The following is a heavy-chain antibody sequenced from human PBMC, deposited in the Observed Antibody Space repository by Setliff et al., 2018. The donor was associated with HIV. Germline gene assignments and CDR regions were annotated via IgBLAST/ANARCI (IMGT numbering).Heavy chain of an antibody. J-gene: IGHJ3*01. CDR1: EFIFSSYT. CDR2: ISYDGSDE. CDR3: ATEGAGGSYQRASALDL. V-gene: IGHV3-30*04. Sequence: GGSLRLSCAASEFIFSSYTMHWVRQAPGKGLEWVAVISYDGSDEYYADSVKGRFTISRDNSKNTLYLQMNTLRSEDTAVYYCATEGAGGSYQRASALDLWGQGTMVTVSS. D-gene: IGHD1-26*01.